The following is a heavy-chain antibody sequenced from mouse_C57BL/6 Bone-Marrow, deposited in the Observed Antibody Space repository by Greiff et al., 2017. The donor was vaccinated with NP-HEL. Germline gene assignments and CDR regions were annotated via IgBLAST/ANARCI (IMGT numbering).Heavy chain of an antibody. CDR2: ISNGGGST. J-gene: IGHJ4*01. CDR1: GFTFSDYY. Sequence: EVMLVESGGGLVQPGGSLKLSCAASGFTFSDYYMYWVRQTPEKRLEWVAYISNGGGSTYYPDTVKGRFTISRDNAKNTLYLQRSRLKSEDTAMYYCARRRYYAMDYWGQGTSVTVSS. V-gene: IGHV5-12*01. CDR3: ARRRYYAMDY.